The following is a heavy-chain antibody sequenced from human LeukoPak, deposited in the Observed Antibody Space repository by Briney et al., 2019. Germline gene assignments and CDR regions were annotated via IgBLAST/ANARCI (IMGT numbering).Heavy chain of an antibody. V-gene: IGHV3-23*01. CDR2: ISGSGGSGRT. CDR1: GFTFSSSA. D-gene: IGHD5-18*01. Sequence: PGGSLRLSCAASGFTFSSSAMTWVRQAPGKGLEWVSAISGSGGSGRTYYAESVKGRFTISRDDSTNTLYLQMNSLRAEDTAVYYCAKDRGYLYGHLNWGQGTLVTVSS. J-gene: IGHJ4*02. CDR3: AKDRGYLYGHLN.